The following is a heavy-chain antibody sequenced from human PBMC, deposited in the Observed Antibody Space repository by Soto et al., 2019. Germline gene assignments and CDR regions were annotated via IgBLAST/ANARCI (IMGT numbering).Heavy chain of an antibody. CDR1: GGTFSSYA. Sequence: QVQLVQSGAEVKKPGSSVKVSCKASGGTFSSYAISWVRQAPGQGLEWMGGFIPIFGTANYAQKFQGRVTITADESTSTAYMELSSLRSEDTAVYYCARSPAIGSTERGYFDLWGRGTLVTVSS. CDR3: ARSPAIGSTERGYFDL. V-gene: IGHV1-69*01. D-gene: IGHD1-1*01. J-gene: IGHJ2*01. CDR2: FIPIFGTA.